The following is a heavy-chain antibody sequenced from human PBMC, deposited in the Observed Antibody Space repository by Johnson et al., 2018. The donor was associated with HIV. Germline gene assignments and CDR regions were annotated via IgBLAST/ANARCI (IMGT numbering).Heavy chain of an antibody. CDR1: GFTFSSYG. Sequence: QVQLVESGGGVVQPGGSLRLSCAASGFTFSSYGMHWVRQAPGKGLEWVAVISYDGSNKYYADSVKGRFTISRDNSKNTLYLQMNSLRAEDTAVYYCARDSPQLVGDAFDIWGQGTMVTVSS. J-gene: IGHJ3*02. V-gene: IGHV3-30*03. D-gene: IGHD6-13*01. CDR2: ISYDGSNK. CDR3: ARDSPQLVGDAFDI.